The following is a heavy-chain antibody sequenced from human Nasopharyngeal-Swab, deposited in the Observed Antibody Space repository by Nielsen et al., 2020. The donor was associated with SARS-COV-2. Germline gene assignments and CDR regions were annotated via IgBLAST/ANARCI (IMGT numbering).Heavy chain of an antibody. CDR2: ISAYNGNT. CDR1: GYTFTSYG. J-gene: IGHJ6*02. V-gene: IGHV1-18*01. CDR3: ARVLLWFGETHYYYYGMDV. Sequence: ASVKVSCKASGYTFTSYGISWVRQAPGQGLEWMGWISAYNGNTNYAQKLQGRVTMTTDTSTSTAYMELRSLRSDDTAVCYCARVLLWFGETHYYYYGMDVWGQGTTVTVSS. D-gene: IGHD3-10*01.